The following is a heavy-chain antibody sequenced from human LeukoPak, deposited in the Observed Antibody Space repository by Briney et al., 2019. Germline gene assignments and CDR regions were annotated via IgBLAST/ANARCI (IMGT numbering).Heavy chain of an antibody. CDR3: AKVGDSSSWSDYYFDY. Sequence: PGGSLRLSCAASGFTFSSSGMSWVRQAPGKGLDWVSVISGSGNYAYYADSVKGRFTISRDNSKNTLYLQMNSLRAEDTAVYYCAKVGDSSSWSDYYFDYWGQGTLVTVSS. CDR1: GFTFSSSG. J-gene: IGHJ4*02. V-gene: IGHV3-23*01. CDR2: ISGSGNYA. D-gene: IGHD6-13*01.